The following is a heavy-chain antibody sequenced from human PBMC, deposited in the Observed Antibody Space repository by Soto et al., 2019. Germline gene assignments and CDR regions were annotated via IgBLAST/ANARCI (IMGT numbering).Heavy chain of an antibody. Sequence: EVQLVESGGGLVQPGGSLRLSCAASGFTFSDHYMDWVRQAPGKGLEWVGRSKNKADSYTTEYAASVKGRFTISRDGSKNALFLQMHSLKTEATAVYYCTVWGSGNDFGAAWGQGILVTVSS. CDR3: TVWGSGNDFGAA. CDR2: SKNKADSYTT. V-gene: IGHV3-72*01. J-gene: IGHJ4*02. CDR1: GFTFSDHY. D-gene: IGHD3-10*01.